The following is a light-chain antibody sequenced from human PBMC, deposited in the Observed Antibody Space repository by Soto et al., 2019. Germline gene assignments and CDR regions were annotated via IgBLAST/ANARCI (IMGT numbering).Light chain of an antibody. CDR1: SSDLGTYNL. CDR2: DAT. V-gene: IGLV2-23*02. Sequence: QSVLTQPASVSGSPGRSITISCTGTSSDLGTYNLVSWYQQYPGKAPKLMIYDATKRPSGVSNRFSASKSGKTASLTISGLKAEDEAYYYCCSYAGRTTFKFGGGTKLTVL. CDR3: CSYAGRTTFK. J-gene: IGLJ3*02.